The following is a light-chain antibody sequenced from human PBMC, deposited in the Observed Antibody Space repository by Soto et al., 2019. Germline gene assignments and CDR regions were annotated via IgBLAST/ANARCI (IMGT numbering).Light chain of an antibody. J-gene: IGLJ1*01. CDR2: TDD. Sequence: QSVLTQPPSASGTPGQRVTISCSGSSSNIGSNFVSWYQQLPGTAPKLLIYTDDQRPSGVPDRFSGSKSGNTASLTISGLQAEDEADYYCCSYAGSYTYVFGTGTKVTVL. CDR1: SSNIGSNF. CDR3: CSYAGSYTYV. V-gene: IGLV1-44*01.